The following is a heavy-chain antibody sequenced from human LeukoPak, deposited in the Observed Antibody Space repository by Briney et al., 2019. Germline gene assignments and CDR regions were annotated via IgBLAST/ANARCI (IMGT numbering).Heavy chain of an antibody. Sequence: RPGGPLRLSCAASGFTFSTYWLHWVRQAPGEGLVWVSRINPDGTKTDSADSVKGRFTISRDNARNTLFLHMHSLRVDDTAVYYCATADFVLGVPPFDYWGQGALVTVSS. D-gene: IGHD3-10*01. J-gene: IGHJ4*02. CDR3: ATADFVLGVPPFDY. CDR1: GFTFSTYW. CDR2: INPDGTKT. V-gene: IGHV3-74*01.